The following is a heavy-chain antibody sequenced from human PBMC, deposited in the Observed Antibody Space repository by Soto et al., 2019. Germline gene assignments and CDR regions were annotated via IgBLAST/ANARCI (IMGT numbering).Heavy chain of an antibody. CDR2: INWNSGSI. CDR3: AKEKGFGGVRKGMDV. J-gene: IGHJ6*02. V-gene: IGHV3-9*01. D-gene: IGHD3-16*01. CDR1: GFTFDDYA. Sequence: EVHLVESGGGLVQPGRSLRLSCAASGFTFDDYAMHWVRQAPGKGLEWVSGINWNSGSIGYADSVKGRFTISRDNAKNSLYLQMNSLRTEDTALYYCAKEKGFGGVRKGMDVWGQGTTVTVSS.